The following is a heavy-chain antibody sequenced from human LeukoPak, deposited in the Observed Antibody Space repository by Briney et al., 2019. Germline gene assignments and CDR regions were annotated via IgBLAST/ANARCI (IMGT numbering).Heavy chain of an antibody. V-gene: IGHV1-69*13. CDR2: IIPIFGTA. CDR3: ARDLRVDIVMIL. D-gene: IGHD5-12*01. CDR1: GGTFSSYA. Sequence: SVKVSCKASGGTFSSYAISWVRQAPGQGLEWMGWIIPIFGTANYAQKFQGRVTITADESTSTAYVELGSVSVVDTAVYYCARDLRVDIVMILWGEGTLVTVSS. J-gene: IGHJ4*02.